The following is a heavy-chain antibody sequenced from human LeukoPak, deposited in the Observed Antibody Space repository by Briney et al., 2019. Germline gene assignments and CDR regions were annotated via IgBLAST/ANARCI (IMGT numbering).Heavy chain of an antibody. V-gene: IGHV3-48*04. CDR3: ARDPLITIFGVVTMGWFDP. Sequence: GGSLRLSCAASRFTFSSYSMNWVRQAPGKGLEWISYSNTDGTISYADSVKGRFTISRDNAKNSLYLQMNSLRAEDTAVYYCARDPLITIFGVVTMGWFDPWGQGTLVTVSS. D-gene: IGHD3-3*01. CDR2: SNTDGTI. CDR1: RFTFSSYS. J-gene: IGHJ5*02.